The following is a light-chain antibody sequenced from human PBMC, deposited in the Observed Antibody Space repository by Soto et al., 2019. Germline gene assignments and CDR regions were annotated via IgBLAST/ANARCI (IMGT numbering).Light chain of an antibody. CDR1: SSNIGSNT. CDR3: AAWDDSLNGV. CDR2: SNN. Sequence: QSGLTHPPSGSGSHGQRVTISCSGSSSNIGSNTVNWYQQLPGTAPKLLIYSNNQRPSGVPDRFSGSKSGTSASLAIRGLQSEDEADYYCAAWDDSLNGVFGTGTKVTVL. J-gene: IGLJ1*01. V-gene: IGLV1-44*01.